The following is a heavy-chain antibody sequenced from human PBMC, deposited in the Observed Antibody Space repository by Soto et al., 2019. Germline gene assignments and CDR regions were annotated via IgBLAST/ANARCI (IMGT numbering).Heavy chain of an antibody. CDR2: INHRGNS. CDR3: VRSGDDYGSYIDY. D-gene: IGHD4-17*01. V-gene: IGHV4-38-2*01. CDR1: GYSISSGYY. J-gene: IGHJ4*02. Sequence: QVQLQESGPGLVKPSETLSLTCDVSGYSISSGYYWAWVRQPPGKGMEWIGSINHRGNSYYNPSLKSRVTISVDTSKNQGSLKLSSVTAADTAVYDCVRSGDDYGSYIDYWGQGTLVTVSS.